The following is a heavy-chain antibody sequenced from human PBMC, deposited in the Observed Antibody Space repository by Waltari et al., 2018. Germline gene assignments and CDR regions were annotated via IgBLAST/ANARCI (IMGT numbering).Heavy chain of an antibody. V-gene: IGHV1-69*01. D-gene: IGHD3-3*01. CDR3: ARRQGTTIFGVVDNWFDP. J-gene: IGHJ5*02. CDR2: IIPIFGTA. Sequence: QVQLVQSGAEVKKPGSSVKVSCTASGGTFSSYALIWVRPAHGPGLEWMGGIIPIFGTANYAQKFQGRVTITADESTSTAYMELSSLRSEDTAVYYCARRQGTTIFGVVDNWFDPWGQGTLVTVSS. CDR1: GGTFSSYA.